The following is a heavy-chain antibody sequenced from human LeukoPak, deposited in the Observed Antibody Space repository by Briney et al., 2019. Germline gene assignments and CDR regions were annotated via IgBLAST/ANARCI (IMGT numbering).Heavy chain of an antibody. CDR1: GYTFTNYY. V-gene: IGHV5-51*01. CDR2: ISPGDSDA. Sequence: GESLKISCKGSGYTFTNYYVGWVRQTPGKGLEWMGIISPGDSDARYSPSFQGQVTISADKSISTAYLRWSSLKASDTAMYYCARRYCSSTSCNPYFFDYWGQGTLVTVSS. CDR3: ARRYCSSTSCNPYFFDY. D-gene: IGHD2-2*01. J-gene: IGHJ4*02.